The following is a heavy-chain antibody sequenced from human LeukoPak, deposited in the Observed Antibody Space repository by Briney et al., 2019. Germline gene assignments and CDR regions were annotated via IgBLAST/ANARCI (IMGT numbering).Heavy chain of an antibody. Sequence: GGSLRLSCAASGFTVSSNYMNWVRQAPGKGLEWVSVIYSGGTTYYTDSVTGRFTISRDNSKNTLYLQMNSLRAEDTAVYYCARDGPTVTTSYYYGMDVWGQGTTVTVSS. CDR2: IYSGGTT. CDR3: ARDGPTVTTSYYYGMDV. D-gene: IGHD4-17*01. CDR1: GFTVSSNY. J-gene: IGHJ6*02. V-gene: IGHV3-66*01.